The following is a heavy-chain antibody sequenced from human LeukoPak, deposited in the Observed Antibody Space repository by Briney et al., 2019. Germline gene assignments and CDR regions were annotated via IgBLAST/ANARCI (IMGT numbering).Heavy chain of an antibody. V-gene: IGHV4-39*07. D-gene: IGHD6-6*01. CDR3: ARVIAAAFDY. Sequence: PSETLSLTCTVSGGSISSSSYYWGWIRQPPGKGLEWIGSIYYSGSTYYNPSLKSRVTISVDTSKNQFSLKLGSVTAADTAVYYCARVIAAAFDYWGQGTLVTVSS. CDR1: GGSISSSSYY. CDR2: IYYSGST. J-gene: IGHJ4*02.